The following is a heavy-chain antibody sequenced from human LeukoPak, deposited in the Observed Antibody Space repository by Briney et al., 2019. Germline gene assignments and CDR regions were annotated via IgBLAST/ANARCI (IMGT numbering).Heavy chain of an antibody. CDR3: ARDQGGAVVTPFDF. CDR2: INPKSGGS. D-gene: IGHD4-23*01. J-gene: IGHJ4*02. Sequence: GASVKVSCKASGYTFSGYYIHWVRLAPGQGLEWMGWINPKSGGSKYAQKFQGRVTMTRDTSINTAYMELSGLTSDDTAVYHCARDQGGAVVTPFDFWGQGTLVTVSS. V-gene: IGHV1-2*02. CDR1: GYTFSGYY.